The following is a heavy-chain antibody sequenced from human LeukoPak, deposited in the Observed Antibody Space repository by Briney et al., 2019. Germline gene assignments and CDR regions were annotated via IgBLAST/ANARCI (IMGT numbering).Heavy chain of an antibody. CDR3: ARDPGPYCGGDCYYFDY. V-gene: IGHV3-74*01. CDR1: GFTFSSNW. J-gene: IGHJ4*02. CDR2: INNDGSGT. Sequence: PGGSLRLSCAASGFTFSSNWMHWVRQAPGKGLVWVSRINNDGSGTSYADSVKGRFTISRDNAKNTLYLQMNSLRAEDTAVYYCARDPGPYCGGDCYYFDYWGPGTLVTVSS. D-gene: IGHD2-21*02.